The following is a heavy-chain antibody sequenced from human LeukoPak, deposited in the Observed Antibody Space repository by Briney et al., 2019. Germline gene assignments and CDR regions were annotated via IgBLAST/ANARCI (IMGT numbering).Heavy chain of an antibody. V-gene: IGHV1-46*01. CDR1: GDTFTYYH. J-gene: IGHJ4*02. Sequence: ASVKVSCQASGDTFTYYHIHWVRQAPGQGVAWMGAVYVTGETTRNTQNFQGRVTMTRDPSTATVYMELTSLRSEDTAVYYCATEAPGSYYFDYWGQGALVTVSS. CDR3: ATEAPGSYYFDY. CDR2: VYVTGETT.